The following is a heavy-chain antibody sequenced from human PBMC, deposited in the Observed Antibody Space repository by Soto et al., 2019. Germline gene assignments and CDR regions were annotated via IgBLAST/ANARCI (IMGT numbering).Heavy chain of an antibody. V-gene: IGHV1-2*02. CDR2: IDAHSGGT. Sequence: ASVKVSCKASGFSFTGYYIHWLRQAPGQGLEWMGWIDAHSGGTEYAQKFQGRVTLTRDTSISTAYMTLSSLRSDDTAIYYCAKDLTRQLAYWLDPWGQGTQVTVSS. CDR1: GFSFTGYY. J-gene: IGHJ5*02. CDR3: AKDLTRQLAYWLDP. D-gene: IGHD6-6*01.